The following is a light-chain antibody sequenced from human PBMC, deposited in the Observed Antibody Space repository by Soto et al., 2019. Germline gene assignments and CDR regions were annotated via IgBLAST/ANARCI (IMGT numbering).Light chain of an antibody. CDR2: GAS. J-gene: IGKJ3*01. V-gene: IGKV3-20*01. CDR3: QKYGTSPFT. CDR1: QSVNNNY. Sequence: EIVLTQSPGTLSLSPGEGATLSCRASQSVNNNYLAWYQQRPGQAPRLLIYGASSRPNGVPDRFFGSGSGTDFPLTISRLEPEDFAVFFCQKYGTSPFTFGPGTTVDI.